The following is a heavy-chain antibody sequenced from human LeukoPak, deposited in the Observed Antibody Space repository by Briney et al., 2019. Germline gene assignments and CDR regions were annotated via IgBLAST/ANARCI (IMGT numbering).Heavy chain of an antibody. CDR2: ILSGGSDT. J-gene: IGHJ4*02. Sequence: AESLKISCKGSCYSITSYCIGWGRHMAGEGVVWRGIILSGGSDTKYSPSFQGRVTISADKSINTAFLQWSSLNAEDTAVSYWSRPNCSSTSCYPQLDYWGQGTLVSVST. CDR3: SRPNCSSTSCYPQLDY. CDR1: CYSITSYC. V-gene: IGHV5-51*01. D-gene: IGHD2-2*01.